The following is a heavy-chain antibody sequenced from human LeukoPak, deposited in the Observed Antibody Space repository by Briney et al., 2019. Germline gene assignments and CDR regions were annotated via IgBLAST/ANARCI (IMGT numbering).Heavy chain of an antibody. J-gene: IGHJ4*02. CDR3: ARSELRFLETGYYFDY. V-gene: IGHV3-30-3*01. CDR1: GFTFSSYA. Sequence: PGGSLRLSCAASGFTFSSYAMHWVRQAPGKGLEWVAVISYDGSNKYYADSVKGRFTISRDNSKNTLYLQMNSLRAEDTAVYYCARSELRFLETGYYFDYWGQGTLVTVSS. D-gene: IGHD3-3*01. CDR2: ISYDGSNK.